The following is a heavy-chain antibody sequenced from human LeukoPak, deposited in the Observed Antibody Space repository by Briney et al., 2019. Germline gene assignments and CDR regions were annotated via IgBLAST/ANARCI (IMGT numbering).Heavy chain of an antibody. V-gene: IGHV1-69-2*01. Sequence: ASVKVSCKASGYTFIDYYIHWVHQAPGKGLEWIGRVDPQNNRKKYAEKFQGRVTIAADTSTDTAYMELSSLTSEDTGVYYCFANSGSHQGWFDPWGQGTLVTVSS. CDR3: FANSGSHQGWFDP. CDR2: VDPQNNRK. D-gene: IGHD1-26*01. J-gene: IGHJ5*02. CDR1: GYTFIDYY.